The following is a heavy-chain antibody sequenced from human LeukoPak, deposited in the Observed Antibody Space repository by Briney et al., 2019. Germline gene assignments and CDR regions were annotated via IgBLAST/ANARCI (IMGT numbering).Heavy chain of an antibody. CDR1: GFTFITYW. CDR3: ARVRIEYDYVWGSYRRNPSFDY. J-gene: IGHJ4*02. Sequence: GGSLRLSCAASGFTFITYWMTWVRQAPGKGLEWVANIKQDGSEKYYVDSVKGRFTISRDNAKNSVYLQMNSLRAEDTAMYYCARVRIEYDYVWGSYRRNPSFDYWGQGALVTVSS. CDR2: IKQDGSEK. D-gene: IGHD3-16*02. V-gene: IGHV3-7*01.